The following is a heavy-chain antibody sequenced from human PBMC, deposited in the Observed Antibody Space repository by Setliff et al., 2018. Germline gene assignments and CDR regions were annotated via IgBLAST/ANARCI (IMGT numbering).Heavy chain of an antibody. CDR1: GFTFRKHA. CDR2: IHNDGTST. J-gene: IGHJ3*02. Sequence: PGGSLRLSCTASGFTFRKHALAWVRQAPGKGLVWVSHIHNDGTSTSYADSVKGRFTISRDNAKNTVYLQLNRLRADDTAVYYCIRDWGEAGSTNAFDIWGQGTVVTVSS. CDR3: IRDWGEAGSTNAFDI. V-gene: IGHV3-74*01. D-gene: IGHD1-26*01.